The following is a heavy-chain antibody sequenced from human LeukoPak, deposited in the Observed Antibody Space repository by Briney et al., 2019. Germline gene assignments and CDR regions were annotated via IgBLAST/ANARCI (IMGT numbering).Heavy chain of an antibody. Sequence: PGGSLRLSCAASGFTFSSYGMHWVRQAPGKGLEWVAFIRYDGSNKYYADSVKGRFTISRDNSKNTLYLQMNSLRAEDTAVYYCARPQNLIVGASGAFDIWGQGTMVTVSS. CDR1: GFTFSSYG. D-gene: IGHD1-26*01. V-gene: IGHV3-30*02. CDR2: IRYDGSNK. CDR3: ARPQNLIVGASGAFDI. J-gene: IGHJ3*02.